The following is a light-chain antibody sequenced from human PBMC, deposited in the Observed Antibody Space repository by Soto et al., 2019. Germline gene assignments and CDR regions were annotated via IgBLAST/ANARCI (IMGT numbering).Light chain of an antibody. Sequence: QSVLTQSPSASASLGASVKLTCTLSSGHSSYAIAWHQQQPEKGPRYLMKLNSDGSHSKGDGIPDRFSGSSSGAERYLTISSLQSEDEAEYYCQTWGTGTYVLFGGGTKLTFL. V-gene: IGLV4-69*01. CDR2: LNSDGSH. CDR3: QTWGTGTYVL. J-gene: IGLJ2*01. CDR1: SGHSSYA.